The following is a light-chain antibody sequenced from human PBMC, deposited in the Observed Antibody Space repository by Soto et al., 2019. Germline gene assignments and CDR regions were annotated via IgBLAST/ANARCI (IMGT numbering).Light chain of an antibody. CDR2: GAS. Sequence: EIVLTQSPGTLSLSPGERATLSCRTNQSVSNSYLAWYQQKAGQAPRLLIYGASSRATGIPDRFSGSGSGTDFTLTISRLEPEDFAVYYCQQYNYWPRTFGQGTKVDNK. CDR3: QQYNYWPRT. J-gene: IGKJ1*01. CDR1: QSVSNSY. V-gene: IGKV3-20*01.